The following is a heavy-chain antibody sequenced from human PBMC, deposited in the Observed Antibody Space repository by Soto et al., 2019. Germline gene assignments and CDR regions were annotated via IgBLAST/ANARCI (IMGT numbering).Heavy chain of an antibody. CDR3: AREMIDPFHWYFDL. CDR1: GSSFSTYD. V-gene: IGHV3-13*01. CDR2: IGRGGDT. Sequence: EVQLVESGGGLVQPGGSLRLSCAASGSSFSTYDMHWVRQAPGKGLEWVSAIGRGGDTYYAGSVKGRFTISRENAKNSLYLQMSSLGAGDTAVHYCAREMIDPFHWYFDLWGRGTLVTVSS. D-gene: IGHD2-21*01. J-gene: IGHJ2*01.